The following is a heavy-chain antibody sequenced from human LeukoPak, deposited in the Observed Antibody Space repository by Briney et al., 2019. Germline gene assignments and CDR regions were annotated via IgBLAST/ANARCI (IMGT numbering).Heavy chain of an antibody. CDR2: FDLEDGHT. V-gene: IGHV1-24*01. CDR3: ATDLEWFLS. J-gene: IGHJ5*01. D-gene: IGHD3-3*01. Sequence: ASVNVSCKVSGYTLTQLSMHWVRQAPGRGLEWMGGFDLEDGHTIYAQKFQGRVTMTEDTSTDTAYMELSSLTSEDTAVYYCATDLEWFLSWGQGTLATVSS. CDR1: GYTLTQLS.